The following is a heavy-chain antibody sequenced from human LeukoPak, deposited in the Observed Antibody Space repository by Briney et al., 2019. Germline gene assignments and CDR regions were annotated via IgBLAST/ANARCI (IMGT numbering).Heavy chain of an antibody. Sequence: GGSLRLSCAASGFTFSSYSMNWVRQAPGKGLEWVSYISNSSSTIYYADSVKGRFTISRDNAKNSLYLQMNSLRAEDTAVYYCARRGYCSSISCFYHYYYMDVWGKGTTVTVSS. CDR2: ISNSSSTI. CDR3: ARRGYCSSISCFYHYYYMDV. CDR1: GFTFSSYS. J-gene: IGHJ6*03. D-gene: IGHD2-2*01. V-gene: IGHV3-48*04.